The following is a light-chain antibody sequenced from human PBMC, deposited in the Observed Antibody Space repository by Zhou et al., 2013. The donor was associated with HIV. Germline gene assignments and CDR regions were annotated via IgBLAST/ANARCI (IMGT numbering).Light chain of an antibody. V-gene: IGKV3-20*01. J-gene: IGKJ2*01. CDR2: GTS. CDR1: QSVISRN. Sequence: IVLTQSPGTLSLSPGERATLSCRASQSVISRNLAWYQQKPGQAPRLLIYGTSSRATGIPDRFSGSGSGTEFTLTISRLEPEDFAVYYCLQYSNWPMYTFGQGTKL. CDR3: LQYSNWPMYT.